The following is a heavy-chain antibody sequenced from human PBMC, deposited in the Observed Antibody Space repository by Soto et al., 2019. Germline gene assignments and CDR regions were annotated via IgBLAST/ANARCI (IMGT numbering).Heavy chain of an antibody. CDR3: ASGNYDYIWGRYRYSLRLDS. CDR2: IYSGGST. Sequence: ESGGGLVQPGGSLRLSCAASGFTVSSNYMSWVRQAPGKGLEWVSVIYSGGSTYYADSVKGRFTISRDNSKNTLYLQMNSLGAEGTAVYYCASGNYDYIWGRYRYSLRLDSWGQGTLVTVSS. D-gene: IGHD3-16*02. V-gene: IGHV3-66*01. CDR1: GFTVSSNY. J-gene: IGHJ4*02.